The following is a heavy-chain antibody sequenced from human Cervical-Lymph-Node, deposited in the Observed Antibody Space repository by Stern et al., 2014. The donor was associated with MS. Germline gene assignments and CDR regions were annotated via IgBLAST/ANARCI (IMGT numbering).Heavy chain of an antibody. D-gene: IGHD6-19*01. Sequence: QMQLVESGAEVKKPGASVKVSCKASGYTFTDYYIHWVRQAPGQGLEWMGWINPNSGATNYAQKFQGWVTMTRDTSITTAYMELSRLRSDDTAIYYCARPIAVAGNCFDHWGQGTLVTLSS. J-gene: IGHJ4*02. CDR1: GYTFTDYY. V-gene: IGHV1-2*04. CDR3: ARPIAVAGNCFDH. CDR2: INPNSGAT.